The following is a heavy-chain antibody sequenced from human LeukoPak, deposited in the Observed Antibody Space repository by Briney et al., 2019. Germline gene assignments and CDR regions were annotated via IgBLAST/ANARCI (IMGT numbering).Heavy chain of an antibody. CDR1: GFSVSSNY. CDR3: ARESAAAGINNDAFDI. D-gene: IGHD6-25*01. Sequence: PGGSLRLSCAASGFSVSSNYMIWVRQAPGKGLEWVSVIYVGGSTYYADSVKGRFTISRDNSKNTLYLQMNSLRTEDTAVYYCARESAAAGINNDAFDIWGQGTVVTVSS. CDR2: IYVGGST. V-gene: IGHV3-53*01. J-gene: IGHJ3*02.